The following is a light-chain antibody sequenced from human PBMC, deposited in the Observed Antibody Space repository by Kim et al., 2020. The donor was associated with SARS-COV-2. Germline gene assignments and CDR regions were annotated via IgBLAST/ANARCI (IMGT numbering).Light chain of an antibody. Sequence: GQSVTISCSGTSSDIGAYNLVSWFQQRPDKAPKLRIFDGYRRPSGVPDRFSGTKSDNRASLTVSGLQADDEAYYYCFSYAGSDNWVFGGGTQLNVL. J-gene: IGLJ3*02. CDR3: FSYAGSDNWV. CDR1: SSDIGAYNL. V-gene: IGLV2-8*01. CDR2: DGY.